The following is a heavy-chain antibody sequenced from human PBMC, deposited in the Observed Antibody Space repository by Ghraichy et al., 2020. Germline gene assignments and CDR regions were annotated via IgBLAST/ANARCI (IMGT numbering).Heavy chain of an antibody. CDR3: AKDRGTDFYYYYYMDV. CDR2: ISGSGGST. CDR1: GFTFSSYA. D-gene: IGHD3-16*01. V-gene: IGHV3-23*01. Sequence: GGSLRLSCAASGFTFSSYAMSWVRQAPGKGLEWVSAISGSGGSTYYADSVKGRFTISRDNSKNTLYVQMNSLRGEDTAVYYCAKDRGTDFYYYYYMDVWGKGTTVTVSS. J-gene: IGHJ6*03.